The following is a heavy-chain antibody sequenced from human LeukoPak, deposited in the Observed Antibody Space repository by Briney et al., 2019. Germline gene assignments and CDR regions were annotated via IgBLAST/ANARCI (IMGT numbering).Heavy chain of an antibody. CDR2: INPNSGGT. CDR3: ATRPGGPYYYYMDV. J-gene: IGHJ6*03. Sequence: ASVKVSCKASGYTFTGYYMHWVRQAPGQGLEWMGWINPNSGGTNYAQKFQGRVTMTRDTSISTAYMELSRLRSDDTAVYYCATRPGGPYYYYMDVWGKGTTVTVSS. D-gene: IGHD3-16*01. CDR1: GYTFTGYY. V-gene: IGHV1-2*02.